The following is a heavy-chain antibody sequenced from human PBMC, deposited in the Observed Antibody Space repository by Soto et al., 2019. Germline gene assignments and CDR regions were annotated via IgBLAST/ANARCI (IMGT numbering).Heavy chain of an antibody. CDR2: INPNSGGT. CDR3: ARPYSSGRYNWFDP. CDR1: GYTFTGYY. V-gene: IGHV1-2*02. D-gene: IGHD6-19*01. J-gene: IGHJ5*02. Sequence: GASVKVSCKASGYTFTGYYMHWVRQAPGQGLEWMGWINPNSGGTNYAQKFQGRVTMTRDTSISTAYMEPSRLRSDDTAVYYCARPYSSGRYNWFDPWGQGTLVTVSS.